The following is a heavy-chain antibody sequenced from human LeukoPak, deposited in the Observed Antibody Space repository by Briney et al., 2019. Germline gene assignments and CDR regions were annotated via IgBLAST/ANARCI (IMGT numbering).Heavy chain of an antibody. J-gene: IGHJ3*02. CDR2: INPSGGST. Sequence: VASVKVSCKASGYTFTNYGISWVRQAPGQGLEWMGIINPSGGSTSYAQKFQGRVTMTRDTSTSTVYMELSSLRSEDTAVYYCARALEMATIIIRGLPLSYAFDIWGQGTMVTVSS. CDR1: GYTFTNYG. D-gene: IGHD5-24*01. CDR3: ARALEMATIIIRGLPLSYAFDI. V-gene: IGHV1-46*01.